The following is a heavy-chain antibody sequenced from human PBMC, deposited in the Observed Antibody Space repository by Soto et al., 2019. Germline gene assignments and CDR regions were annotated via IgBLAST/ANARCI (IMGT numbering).Heavy chain of an antibody. D-gene: IGHD6-19*01. J-gene: IGHJ2*01. CDR1: GGTFSSYA. V-gene: IGHV1-69*12. Sequence: QVQLVQSGAEVKKPGSSVKVSCKASGGTFSSYAISWVRQAPGQGLEWMGGIIPIFGTANYAQKFQGRVTIPGDEPTSTAYMELGSLSSEDTAVYYCAGGSALIAVAGSFDLWGRGPLVTVS. CDR2: IIPIFGTA. CDR3: AGGSALIAVAGSFDL.